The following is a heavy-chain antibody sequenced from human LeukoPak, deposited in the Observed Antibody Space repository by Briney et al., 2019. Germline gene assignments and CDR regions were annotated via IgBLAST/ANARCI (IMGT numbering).Heavy chain of an antibody. D-gene: IGHD2-15*01. V-gene: IGHV3-21*01. J-gene: IGHJ4*02. CDR2: ISSSSSYI. CDR1: GFTFSSYS. Sequence: GGSLRLSCAASGFTFSSYSMNWVRQAPGKGLEWVSSISSSSSYIYYADSVKGRFTISRDNAKNSLYLQMNSLRAEDTAGYYCAKVRMGKKTKDHWGQGTLVTVSS. CDR3: AKVRMGKKTKDH.